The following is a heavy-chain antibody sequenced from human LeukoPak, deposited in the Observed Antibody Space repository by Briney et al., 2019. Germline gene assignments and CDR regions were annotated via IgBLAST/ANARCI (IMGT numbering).Heavy chain of an antibody. CDR3: ARVDFSITMIVPVDY. CDR1: GFTFSSYS. D-gene: IGHD3-22*01. CDR2: ISSSSSTI. V-gene: IGHV3-48*01. J-gene: IGHJ4*02. Sequence: GSLRLSCAASGFTFSSYSMNWVRQAPGKGLEWVSYISSSSSTIYYADSVKGRFTISRDNAKNSLYLQMNSLRAEDTAVYYCARVDFSITMIVPVDYWGQGTLVTVSS.